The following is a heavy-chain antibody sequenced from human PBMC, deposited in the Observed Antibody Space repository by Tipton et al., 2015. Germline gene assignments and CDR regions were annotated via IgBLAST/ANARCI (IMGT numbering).Heavy chain of an antibody. Sequence: GSLRLSCAASGFTFRSHGMSWVRQAPGKGLEWVSTISGSGGSTYYADAVKGRFTIPRDKSKNTVYLQMHSLRADDTAVYYCARSPQDPAIDYWGQGVLVTVSS. CDR1: GFTFRSHG. V-gene: IGHV3-23*01. CDR3: ARSPQDPAIDY. J-gene: IGHJ4*02. CDR2: ISGSGGST.